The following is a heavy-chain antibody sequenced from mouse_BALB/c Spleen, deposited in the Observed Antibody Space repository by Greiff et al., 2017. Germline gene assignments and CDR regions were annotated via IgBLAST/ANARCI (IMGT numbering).Heavy chain of an antibody. CDR3: AREGYSYGSSYEAMDY. CDR1: GFSLTSYG. J-gene: IGHJ4*01. V-gene: IGHV2-4-1*01. D-gene: IGHD1-1*01. CDR2: IWSGGST. Sequence: QVQLKESGPGLVQPSQSLSITCTVSGFSLTSYGVHWVRQSPGKGLEWLGVIWSGGSTDYNAAFISRLSISKDNSKSQVFFKMNSLQADDTAIYYCAREGYSYGSSYEAMDYWGQGTSVTVSS.